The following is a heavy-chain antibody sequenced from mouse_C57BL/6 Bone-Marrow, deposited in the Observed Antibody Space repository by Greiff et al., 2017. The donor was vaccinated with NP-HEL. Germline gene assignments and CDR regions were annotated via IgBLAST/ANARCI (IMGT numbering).Heavy chain of an antibody. V-gene: IGHV1-69*01. CDR3: ARGGFAY. J-gene: IGHJ3*01. Sequence: QVQLQQPGAELVMPGASVKLSCKASGYTFTSYWMHWVKQRPGQGLEWIGEIDPSDSYTNYNQNFKGKSTLTVDNSSSTAYMQLSSLTSEDSAVYYCARGGFAYWGQGTLVTVSA. CDR1: GYTFTSYW. CDR2: IDPSDSYT.